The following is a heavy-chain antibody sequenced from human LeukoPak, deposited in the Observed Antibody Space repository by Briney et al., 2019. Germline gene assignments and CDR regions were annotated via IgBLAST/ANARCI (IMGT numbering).Heavy chain of an antibody. V-gene: IGHV4-4*07. CDR2: IYTSGST. CDR1: GGSISSYY. J-gene: IGHJ4*02. Sequence: SETLSLTCTVSGGSISSYYWSWIRQPAGKGLEWIGRIYTSGSTNYNPSLKSRVTMSVDTSKNQFSLKLSSATAADTAVYYCAREVHGSGSYYSFDYWGQGTLVTVSS. CDR3: AREVHGSGSYYSFDY. D-gene: IGHD3-10*01.